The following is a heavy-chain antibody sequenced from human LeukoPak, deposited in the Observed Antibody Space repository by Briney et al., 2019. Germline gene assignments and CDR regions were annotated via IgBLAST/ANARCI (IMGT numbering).Heavy chain of an antibody. CDR1: GLTFSSYA. CDR3: ARAEGGYSYGTFDY. Sequence: PGRSLRLSCAASGLTFSSYALHWVRQAPGKGLEWVAVISYDGSNKYYADSVKGRFTISRDNSKNTLYLQMNSLRAEDTAVYYCARAEGGYSYGTFDYWGQGTLVTVSS. V-gene: IGHV3-30-3*01. J-gene: IGHJ4*02. CDR2: ISYDGSNK. D-gene: IGHD5-18*01.